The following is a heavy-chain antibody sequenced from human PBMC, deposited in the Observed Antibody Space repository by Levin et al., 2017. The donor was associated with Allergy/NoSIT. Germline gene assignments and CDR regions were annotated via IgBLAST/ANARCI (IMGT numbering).Heavy chain of an antibody. V-gene: IGHV4-39*01. J-gene: IGHJ5*02. CDR2: IYYSGST. CDR1: GGSISSSGYY. CDR3: ARQASAGGNWGLNWFDP. D-gene: IGHD4-23*01. Sequence: PSETLSLTCTVSGGSISSSGYYWGWIRQPPGKGLEWIGSIYYSGSTYYNPYLKSRVTISVDTSKNQFSLKLSSLTAADTAVYYCARQASAGGNWGLNWFDPWGQGTLVTVSS.